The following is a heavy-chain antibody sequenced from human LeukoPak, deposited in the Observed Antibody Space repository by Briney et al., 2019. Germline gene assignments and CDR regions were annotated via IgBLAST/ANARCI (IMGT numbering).Heavy chain of an antibody. Sequence: PGGSLRLSCAASTFTFSSYEMNWVRQAPGKGLEWISYISRSGSTIYDADSVKGRFTISRDNAKNSLYLQMNSLRAEDTAVYYCASGYDLHYWGQGTLVTVSS. CDR2: ISRSGSTI. D-gene: IGHD5-12*01. CDR1: TFTFSSYE. V-gene: IGHV3-48*03. J-gene: IGHJ4*02. CDR3: ASGYDLHY.